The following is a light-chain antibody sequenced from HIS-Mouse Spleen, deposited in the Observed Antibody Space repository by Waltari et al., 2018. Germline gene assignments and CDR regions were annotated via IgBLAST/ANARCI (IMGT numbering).Light chain of an antibody. V-gene: IGLV1-47*01. CDR3: AAWDDSLSGPV. Sequence: QSVLTQPPSASGTPGQRVTISCSGSSSNIGSNYVYWYQQLPGTAPKLLIYWNNRRTLVVPDRVSGSKSGTSASLAISGLRSEDEADYYCAAWDDSLSGPVFGGGTKLTVL. J-gene: IGLJ3*02. CDR2: WNN. CDR1: SSNIGSNY.